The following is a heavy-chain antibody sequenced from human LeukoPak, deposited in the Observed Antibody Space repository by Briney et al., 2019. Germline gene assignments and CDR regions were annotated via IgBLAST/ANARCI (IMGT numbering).Heavy chain of an antibody. V-gene: IGHV4-34*01. CDR3: ARLAGVFNWSGYLDL. CDR2: INHSGST. J-gene: IGHJ2*01. CDR1: GGSFSGYY. Sequence: SETLSLTCAVYGGSFSGYYWSWIRQPPGKGLEWIGEINHSGSTNYNPSLKSRVTISVDTSKNQFSLKLSSVTAADTAVYYCARLAGVFNWSGYLDLWGRGTLVTVSS. D-gene: IGHD3-3*01.